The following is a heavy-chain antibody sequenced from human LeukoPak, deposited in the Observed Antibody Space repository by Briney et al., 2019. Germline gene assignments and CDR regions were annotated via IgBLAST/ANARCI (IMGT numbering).Heavy chain of an antibody. CDR2: INHSGST. J-gene: IGHJ6*03. CDR3: ARERGLWPTYDYCMDV. D-gene: IGHD3-16*01. CDR1: GGSFSGYY. Sequence: SETLSLTCAVYGGSFSGYYWSWIRQPPGKGLEWIGEINHSGSTNYNPSLKSRVTISVDKSKNQFSLKLSSVTAADTAVYYCARERGLWPTYDYCMDVWGKGTTVTVSS. V-gene: IGHV4-34*01.